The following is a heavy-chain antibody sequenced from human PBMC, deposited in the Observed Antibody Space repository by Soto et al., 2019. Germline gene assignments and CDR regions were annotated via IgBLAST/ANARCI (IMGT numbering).Heavy chain of an antibody. V-gene: IGHV3-74*03. D-gene: IGHD3-22*01. CDR2: IDSDGRST. CDR3: VRDYDSSGFYSGH. Sequence: GGSLRLSCAASGFTLSSYWMHWVRQSPGKGLVWVSQIDSDGRSTTYADTVKGRFTVSRDNAKNKLFLQMNSLRAEDTAVYYCVRDYDSSGFYSGHWGQGTLVTVS. J-gene: IGHJ4*02. CDR1: GFTLSSYW.